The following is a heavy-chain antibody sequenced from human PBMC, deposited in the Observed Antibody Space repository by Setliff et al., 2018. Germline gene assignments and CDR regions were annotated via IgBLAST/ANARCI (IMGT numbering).Heavy chain of an antibody. CDR2: ISAYNGNT. Sequence: ASVKVSCKTSGYSFTKYFLHWVRQAPGQGLEWMGWISAYNGNTNYAQKLQGRVTMTTDTSTSTAYMELRSLRSDDTAVYYCARGPTITIFGVVLDENWYDPWGQGTLVTVSS. V-gene: IGHV1-18*04. CDR3: ARGPTITIFGVVLDENWYDP. CDR1: GYSFTKYF. D-gene: IGHD3-3*01. J-gene: IGHJ5*02.